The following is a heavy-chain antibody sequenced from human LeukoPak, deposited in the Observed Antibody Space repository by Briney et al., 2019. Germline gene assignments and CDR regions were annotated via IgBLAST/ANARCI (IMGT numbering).Heavy chain of an antibody. CDR3: ARGSPRLWFGELSLFDY. Sequence: ASVKVSCKASGYTFTSYYMHWVRQAPGQGLEWMGIINPSGGSTSYAQKFQGRVTMTRDMSTSTVYMELSSLRSEDTAVYYCARGSPRLWFGELSLFDYWGQGTLVTVSS. J-gene: IGHJ4*02. V-gene: IGHV1-46*01. D-gene: IGHD3-10*01. CDR2: INPSGGST. CDR1: GYTFTSYY.